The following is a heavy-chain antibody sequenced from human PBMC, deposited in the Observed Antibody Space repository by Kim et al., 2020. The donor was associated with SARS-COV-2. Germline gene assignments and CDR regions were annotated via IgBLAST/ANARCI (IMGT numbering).Heavy chain of an antibody. V-gene: IGHV3-23*01. D-gene: IGHD6-13*01. Sequence: ESVKGRFTVSRDNSKNTLYLQMNSLRAEDTAVYYCAKKTIAAAGNNWFDPWGQGTLVTVSS. J-gene: IGHJ5*02. CDR3: AKKTIAAAGNNWFDP.